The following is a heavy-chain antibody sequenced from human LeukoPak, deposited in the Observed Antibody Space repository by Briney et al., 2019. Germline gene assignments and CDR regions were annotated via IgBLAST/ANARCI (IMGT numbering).Heavy chain of an antibody. CDR1: GFTFSSYA. V-gene: IGHV3-23*01. CDR2: ISGSGGST. J-gene: IGHJ4*02. CDR3: AKEVGELDD. D-gene: IGHD3-16*01. Sequence: GASLGLSCAASGFTFSSYAMSWVRQAPGKGLEWVSSISGSGGSTHYADSVKGRFTISRDNSKNTLYLQMNSLRVEDTALYYCAKEVGELDDWGQGTLVTVSS.